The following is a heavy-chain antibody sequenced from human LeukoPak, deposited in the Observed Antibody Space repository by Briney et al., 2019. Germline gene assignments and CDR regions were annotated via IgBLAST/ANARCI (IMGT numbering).Heavy chain of an antibody. V-gene: IGHV3-20*04. Sequence: PGGSLRLSCAASGFTFDDYGMSWVRQAPGKGLEWISGINWNGGSTGYANSVKGRFIISRDNDKNSLYLQMNSLRAEDTALYYCARDSIAARRNYYYCMDVWGKGTTVTVSS. CDR3: ARDSIAARRNYYYCMDV. J-gene: IGHJ6*03. CDR1: GFTFDDYG. D-gene: IGHD6-6*01. CDR2: INWNGGST.